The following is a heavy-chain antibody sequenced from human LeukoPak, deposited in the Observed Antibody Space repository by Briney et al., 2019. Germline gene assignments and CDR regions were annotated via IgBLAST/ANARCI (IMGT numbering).Heavy chain of an antibody. CDR1: GFTFSSYA. CDR3: AEEAGAAVVGAIHY. Sequence: GGSPRLSCAASGFTFSSYAMSWVRQAPGKGLEWVSAISGSGGSTYYADSVKGRFTISRDNSKNTLYLQMNSLRAEDTAVYYCAEEAGAAVVGAIHYWGQGTLVTVSS. V-gene: IGHV3-23*01. CDR2: ISGSGGST. J-gene: IGHJ4*02. D-gene: IGHD1-26*01.